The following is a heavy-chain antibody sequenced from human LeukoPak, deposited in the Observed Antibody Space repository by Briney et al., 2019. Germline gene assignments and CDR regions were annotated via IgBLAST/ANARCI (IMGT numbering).Heavy chain of an antibody. CDR2: INSEGSRT. CDR3: ARDGIQLWTGAFDY. Sequence: PGGSLRLSCAASGFIFSSHGMHWVRQAPGKGLVWVSRINSEGSRTFYADSVKGRFTISRDNAKNTLYLQMNSLRAEDTAVYYCARDGIQLWTGAFDYWGQGTLVTVSS. D-gene: IGHD5-18*01. V-gene: IGHV3-74*01. J-gene: IGHJ4*02. CDR1: GFIFSSHG.